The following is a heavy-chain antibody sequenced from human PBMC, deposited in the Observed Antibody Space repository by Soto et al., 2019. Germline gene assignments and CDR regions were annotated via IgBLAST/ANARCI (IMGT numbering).Heavy chain of an antibody. CDR2: FDPEDGET. D-gene: IGHD3-10*01. CDR1: GYTLTELS. CDR3: ASTYYHGSGSYKRRENCFDP. J-gene: IGHJ5*02. V-gene: IGHV1-24*01. Sequence: ASVKVSCKVSGYTLTELSMHWVRQAPGKGLEWMGGFDPEDGETIYAQKFQGRVTMTEDTSTDTAYIELSSLRSEDTAVYYCASTYYHGSGSYKRRENCFDPWGQETLVPVSP.